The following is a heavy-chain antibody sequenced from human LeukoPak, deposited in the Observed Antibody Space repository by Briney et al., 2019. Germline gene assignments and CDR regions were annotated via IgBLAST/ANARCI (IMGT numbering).Heavy chain of an antibody. Sequence: PGGSLRLSCAASGFTFSSYWMHWVRQAPGKGLVWVSRINTDGSSTTYADSVKGRFTISRDNAKNTLYLQMNSLRAEDTALYYCAKDHLVAAAAMGYFDYWGQGTLVTVSS. J-gene: IGHJ4*02. CDR2: INTDGSST. V-gene: IGHV3-74*03. D-gene: IGHD6-13*01. CDR3: AKDHLVAAAAMGYFDY. CDR1: GFTFSSYW.